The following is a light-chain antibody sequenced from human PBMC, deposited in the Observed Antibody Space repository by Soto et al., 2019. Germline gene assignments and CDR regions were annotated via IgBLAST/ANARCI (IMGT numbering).Light chain of an antibody. CDR1: SSDVGGYNY. CDR2: NVS. CDR3: NSYTTSSTLV. V-gene: IGLV2-14*01. J-gene: IGLJ2*01. Sequence: QSALTQPASVSGSPGQSITISCTGTSSDVGGYNYVSWYQQHPGKATKLLIYNVSDRPSGVSNRFSGSKSGNTASLIISGLQAEDEADYYCNSYTTSSTLVFGGGTKVTVL.